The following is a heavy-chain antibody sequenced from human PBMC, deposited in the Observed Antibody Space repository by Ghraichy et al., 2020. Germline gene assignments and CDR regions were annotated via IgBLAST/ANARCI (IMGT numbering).Heavy chain of an antibody. V-gene: IGHV3-23*01. CDR2: ITGSGSNT. D-gene: IGHD6-13*01. Sequence: GESLNISCAASGFIFNSYAMTWVRQAPGKELEWVSAITGSGSNTYYADSVKGRFTISRDNAKNTLYLQMDSLRAEDTAVYYCAKSLNRVAAAGTSDYWGQGTLVSVSS. J-gene: IGHJ4*02. CDR3: AKSLNRVAAAGTSDY. CDR1: GFIFNSYA.